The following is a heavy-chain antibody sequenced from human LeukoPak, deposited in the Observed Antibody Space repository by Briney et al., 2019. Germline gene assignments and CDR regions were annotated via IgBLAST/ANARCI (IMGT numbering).Heavy chain of an antibody. D-gene: IGHD2-15*01. CDR1: GFTFSSSA. Sequence: PGGSLRLSCAASGFTFSSSAMSWVRQAPGEGLEWVSAISNNGGYTYYADSVQGRFTISRDNSRSTLCLQMNSPRAEDTAVYYCAKQLGYCSDGSCYFPYWGQGTLVTVSS. CDR2: ISNNGGYT. J-gene: IGHJ4*02. CDR3: AKQLGYCSDGSCYFPY. V-gene: IGHV3-23*01.